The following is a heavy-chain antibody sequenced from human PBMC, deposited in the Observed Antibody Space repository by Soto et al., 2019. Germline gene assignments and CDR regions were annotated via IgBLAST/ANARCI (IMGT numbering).Heavy chain of an antibody. CDR1: GGTFSSYA. J-gene: IGHJ6*02. CDR3: ARATRLSIVVVPAAIPETRMDV. CDR2: IIPIFGTA. D-gene: IGHD2-2*02. Sequence: SVKVSCKASGGTFSSYAISWVRQAPGLGLEWMGGIIPIFGTANYAQKFQGRVTITADESTSTAYMELSSLRSEDTAVYYCARATRLSIVVVPAAIPETRMDVWGQGTTVTV. V-gene: IGHV1-69*13.